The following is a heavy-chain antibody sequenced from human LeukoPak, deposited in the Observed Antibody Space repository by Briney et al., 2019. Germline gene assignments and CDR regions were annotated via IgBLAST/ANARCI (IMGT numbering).Heavy chain of an antibody. Sequence: GGSLRLSCAASGSTFSSYGMHWVRQAPGKGLEWVAVISYDGSNKYYADSVKGRFTISRDNSKNTLYLQMNSLRAEDTAVYYCANAYGSGSYNWGQGTMVTVSS. D-gene: IGHD3-10*01. CDR2: ISYDGSNK. CDR1: GSTFSSYG. J-gene: IGHJ3*02. V-gene: IGHV3-30*18. CDR3: ANAYGSGSYN.